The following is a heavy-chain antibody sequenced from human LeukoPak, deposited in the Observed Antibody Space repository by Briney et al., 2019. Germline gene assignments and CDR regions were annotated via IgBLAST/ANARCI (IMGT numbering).Heavy chain of an antibody. CDR3: AGADILGKSWYLDY. J-gene: IGHJ4*02. V-gene: IGHV4-4*02. D-gene: IGHD7-27*01. Sequence: SGTLSLTCAVSGDSITSSHWWSWVRQAPGKGLEWIGEIYHSGDTSYNASLKSRVNMSMDKSKNQVSLNLRSVTAADTAVYFCAGADILGKSWYLDYWGQGILVTVSS. CDR1: GDSITSSHW. CDR2: IYHSGDT.